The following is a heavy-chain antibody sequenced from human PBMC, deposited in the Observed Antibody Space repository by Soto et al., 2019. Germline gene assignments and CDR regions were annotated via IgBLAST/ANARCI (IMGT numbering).Heavy chain of an antibody. CDR2: IYYSGST. Sequence: SETLSLTCTVSGVSINNDVFYWTWIRQLPGRGLEWIGYIYYSGSTFYNPSLKSRASISIDTSKNQFSLNLSSVSAADTAAYYCARDVSLNYGLDVWGRGTTVTVSS. V-gene: IGHV4-31*03. CDR1: GVSINNDVFY. J-gene: IGHJ6*02. CDR3: ARDVSLNYGLDV.